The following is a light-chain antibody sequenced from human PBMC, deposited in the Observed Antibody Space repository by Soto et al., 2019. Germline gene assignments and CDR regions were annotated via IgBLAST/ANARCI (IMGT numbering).Light chain of an antibody. CDR2: RAS. Sequence: EIVLTQSPGTLSLSPGERATLSCRASQSVSSSYLAWYQHKPGQAPRLLIYRASNRAAGIPDRFSGSRSGTDFTLTISRLEPEDFAVYYCQQSGTFGQGTKVEIK. CDR3: QQSGT. J-gene: IGKJ1*01. CDR1: QSVSSSY. V-gene: IGKV3-20*01.